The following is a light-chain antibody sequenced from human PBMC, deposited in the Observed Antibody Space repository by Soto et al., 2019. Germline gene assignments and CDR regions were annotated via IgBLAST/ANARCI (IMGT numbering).Light chain of an antibody. CDR3: QQYNSSART. J-gene: IGKJ1*01. V-gene: IGKV1-5*01. CDR2: DAS. Sequence: DIQLTQSPSTLSASVGDRVTITCRASQSISSWLAWYQQKPGKAPKLLIYDASSLASGLPARFSGSGSGTDFTLTISSLPPDDFATDYCQQYNSSARTFGQGTKVDSK. CDR1: QSISSW.